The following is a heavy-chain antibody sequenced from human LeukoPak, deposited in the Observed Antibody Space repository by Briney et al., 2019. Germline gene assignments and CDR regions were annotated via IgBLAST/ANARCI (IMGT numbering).Heavy chain of an antibody. J-gene: IGHJ4*02. CDR3: ARDIGNSGFNLDY. CDR2: IWHDGGRK. CDR1: GFTFSNYA. Sequence: GGSLRLSCAASGFTFSNYAMTWVRQAPGKGLEWVSVIWHDGGRKEYADSVRGRFTISRDNSNLYLQMNSLRAEDTAIYYCARDIGNSGFNLDYWGQGTPVTVSS. D-gene: IGHD5-12*01. V-gene: IGHV3-33*08.